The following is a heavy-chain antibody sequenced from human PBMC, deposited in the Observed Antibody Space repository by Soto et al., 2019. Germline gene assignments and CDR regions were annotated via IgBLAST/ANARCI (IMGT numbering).Heavy chain of an antibody. CDR3: ARGLPVYDFWSGTLGDV. CDR1: GGSFTIYY. CDR2: FNHGGST. V-gene: IGHV4-34*01. Sequence: QVQLQQWGAGLLKPSETLSLSCAVYGGSFTIYYWTWIRQPPGKGLVWIGIFNHGGSTIYSPSFTCRVTISLGTSQNQFSLKLHSVTAADTAIYYCARGLPVYDFWSGTLGDVWGQGTTVTVSS. D-gene: IGHD3-3*01. J-gene: IGHJ6*02.